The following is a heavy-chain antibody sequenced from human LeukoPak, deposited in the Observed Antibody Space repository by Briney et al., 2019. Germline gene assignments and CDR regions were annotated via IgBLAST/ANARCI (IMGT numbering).Heavy chain of an antibody. CDR1: GGTFSSYA. Sequence: ASVKVSCKASGGTFSSYAISWVRQAPGQGLEWMGGIIPIFGTAKYAQKLQDRVTITADESTNTVYMELSSLRSEDTAVYYCARPELRGYSGYDPLSDAFDIWGQGTMVTISS. D-gene: IGHD5-12*01. CDR3: ARPELRGYSGYDPLSDAFDI. V-gene: IGHV1-69*13. J-gene: IGHJ3*02. CDR2: IIPIFGTA.